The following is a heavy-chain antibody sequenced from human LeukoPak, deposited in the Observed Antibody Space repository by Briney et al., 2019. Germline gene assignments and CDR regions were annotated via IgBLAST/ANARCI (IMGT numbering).Heavy chain of an antibody. CDR2: INHSGST. J-gene: IGHJ4*02. D-gene: IGHD5-18*01. V-gene: IGHV4-34*01. CDR1: GGSFSGYY. Sequence: SETLSLTCAVYGGSFSGYYWSWIRHPPGNGLEGIGEINHSGSTNYNPSLKSRVTISVDTSKHQFSLKLSSVTAADTAVYYCARGRRWIQLWLQWYFDYWGQGTLVTVSS. CDR3: ARGRRWIQLWLQWYFDY.